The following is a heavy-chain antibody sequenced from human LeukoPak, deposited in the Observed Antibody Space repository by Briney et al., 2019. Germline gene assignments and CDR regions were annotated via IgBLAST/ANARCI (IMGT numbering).Heavy chain of an antibody. CDR1: GFTFSTYS. D-gene: IGHD4-17*01. J-gene: IGHJ4*02. CDR2: ISSSSSYI. CDR3: ASGDYGDYAGPSGY. Sequence: GGSLRLSCAASGFTFSTYSMNWVRQAPGKGLELVSSISSSSSYIYYADSVKGRFTISRDNAKNSLYLQMNSLRADDTAVYYCASGDYGDYAGPSGYWGQGTLVTVSS. V-gene: IGHV3-21*01.